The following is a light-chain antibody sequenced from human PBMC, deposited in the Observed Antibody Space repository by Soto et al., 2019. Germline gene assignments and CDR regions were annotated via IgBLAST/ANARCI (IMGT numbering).Light chain of an antibody. CDR1: QGISSR. CDR2: DAS. CDR3: QHYNTYVGT. J-gene: IGKJ1*01. V-gene: IGKV1-5*01. Sequence: DIQMTQSPDTLSASVGDRVTITCRASQGISSRLAWYQQKPGKAPKLLIHDASTLESGVPARFSGSGSGTEFTLTISSLQPDDFATYCCQHYNTYVGTFGPGTKVEIK.